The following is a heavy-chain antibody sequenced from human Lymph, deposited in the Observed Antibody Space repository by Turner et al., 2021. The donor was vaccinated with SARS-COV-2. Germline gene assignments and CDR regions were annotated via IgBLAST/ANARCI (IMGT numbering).Heavy chain of an antibody. CDR1: GFTFSTYS. CDR3: ARDIPTTADYFDY. V-gene: IGHV3-21*01. Sequence: EVQLVESGGGLVKPGGSLRLSCAASGFTFSTYSMNWVRQAPGKGLEWISSISSSSSYIYYADSVKGRFTISRDEAKNSLYLQMNSLRAEDTAVYYCARDIPTTADYFDYWGQGTLVTVSS. J-gene: IGHJ4*02. CDR2: ISSSSSYI. D-gene: IGHD4-17*01.